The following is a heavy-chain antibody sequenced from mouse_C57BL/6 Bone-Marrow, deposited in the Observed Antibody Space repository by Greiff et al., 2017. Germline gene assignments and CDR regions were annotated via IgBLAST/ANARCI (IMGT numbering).Heavy chain of an antibody. CDR2: INPNYGTT. V-gene: IGHV1-39*01. CDR3: ARSGITTVVAAYYAMDY. D-gene: IGHD1-1*01. J-gene: IGHJ4*01. Sequence: EVQLQQSGPELVKPGASVKISCKASGYSFTDYNMNWVKQSNGKSLEWIGVINPNYGTTSYNQKFKGKATLTVNQSSSTAYMQLNRLTSEDSAVYYCARSGITTVVAAYYAMDYWGQGTSVTVSS. CDR1: GYSFTDYN.